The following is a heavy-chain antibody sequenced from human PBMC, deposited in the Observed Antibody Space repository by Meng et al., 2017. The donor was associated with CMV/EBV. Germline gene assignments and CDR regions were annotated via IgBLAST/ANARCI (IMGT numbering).Heavy chain of an antibody. CDR3: ARGVGGWFDP. D-gene: IGHD1-26*01. Sequence: QVQLQQWGAGLLKPSETLSLTCAVYGGACSGYYWSWTRQPPGKGLEWIGEINHSGSTNYNPSLKSRATISVDTYKNQFSLKLSSVTAADTAVYYCARGVGGWFDPWGQGTLVTVSS. CDR2: INHSGST. V-gene: IGHV4-34*01. J-gene: IGHJ5*02. CDR1: GGACSGYY.